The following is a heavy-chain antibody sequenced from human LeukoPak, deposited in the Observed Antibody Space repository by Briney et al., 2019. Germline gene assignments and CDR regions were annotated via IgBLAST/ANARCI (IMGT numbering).Heavy chain of an antibody. CDR1: GGSISSYY. V-gene: IGHV4-59*01. J-gene: IGHJ4*02. CDR3: ARGAHYYDSSGYYYTFDY. D-gene: IGHD3-22*01. CDR2: IYYSGST. Sequence: PSETLSLTCTVSGGSISSYYWSWIRQPPGKGQEWIGYIYYSGSTNYNPSLKSRVTISVDTSKNQFSLKLSSVTAADTAVYYCARGAHYYDSSGYYYTFDYWGQGTLVTVSS.